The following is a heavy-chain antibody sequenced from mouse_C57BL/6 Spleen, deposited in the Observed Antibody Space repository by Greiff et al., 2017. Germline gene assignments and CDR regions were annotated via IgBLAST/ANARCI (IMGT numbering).Heavy chain of an antibody. J-gene: IGHJ1*03. Sequence: QVQLQQPGAELVRPGTSVKLSCKASGYTFTSYWMHWVKPRPGQGLEWIGVIDPSDSYTNYNQKFKGKATLTVDTSSSTAYMQLSSLTSEDSAVYYCARRYGSSYGYFDVWGTGTTVTVSS. D-gene: IGHD1-1*01. CDR3: ARRYGSSYGYFDV. CDR1: GYTFTSYW. CDR2: IDPSDSYT. V-gene: IGHV1-59*01.